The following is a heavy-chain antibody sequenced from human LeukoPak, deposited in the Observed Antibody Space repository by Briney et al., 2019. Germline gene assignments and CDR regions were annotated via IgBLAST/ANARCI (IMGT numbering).Heavy chain of an antibody. V-gene: IGHV4-34*01. CDR3: ARGATISETGYFDY. J-gene: IGHJ4*03. Sequence: PSETLSLTCAVYGGSFSTYYWGWIRQSPGKGLEWIAEINHRGDTNYNPSVKSRVTISVDTSKNQFSLKVNSLTAADTAVYYCARGATISETGYFDYWGQGTLVTVSS. CDR2: INHRGDT. CDR1: GGSFSTYY. D-gene: IGHD1-1*01.